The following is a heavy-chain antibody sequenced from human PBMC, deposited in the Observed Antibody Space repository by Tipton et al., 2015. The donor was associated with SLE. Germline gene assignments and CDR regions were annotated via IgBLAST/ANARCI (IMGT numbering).Heavy chain of an antibody. J-gene: IGHJ4*02. CDR2: INHSGST. D-gene: IGHD3-10*01. CDR1: GGSISSSSYY. CDR3: ARVPPRKVIDY. V-gene: IGHV4-39*07. Sequence: TLSLTCTVSGGSISSSSYYWSWIRQSPGSGLVWIGQINHSGSTNYNPSLKSRVIISIDTSKNQLSLRLSSVAAADTAVYYCARVPPRKVIDYWGKETLATVSS.